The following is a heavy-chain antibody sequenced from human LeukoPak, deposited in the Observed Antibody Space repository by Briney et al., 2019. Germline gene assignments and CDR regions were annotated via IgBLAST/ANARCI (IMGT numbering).Heavy chain of an antibody. Sequence: GGSLRLSCAASGFTFSSYAMSWVRQAPGKGLVWVSRINTDGSSTSYADSVKGRFTISRDNAKNTLYLQMNSLRAEDTAVYYCARDPRGYSGYDTWGQGTLVTVSS. V-gene: IGHV3-74*01. J-gene: IGHJ5*02. D-gene: IGHD5-12*01. CDR3: ARDPRGYSGYDT. CDR2: INTDGSST. CDR1: GFTFSSYA.